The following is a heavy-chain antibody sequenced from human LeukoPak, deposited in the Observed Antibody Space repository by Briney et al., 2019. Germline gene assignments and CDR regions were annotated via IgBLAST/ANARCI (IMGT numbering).Heavy chain of an antibody. CDR1: GGSISSGSYY. CDR2: IYTSGST. Sequence: PSETLSLTCTVSGGSISSGSYYWGWIRQPAGKGLGWIGRIYTSGSTNYNPSLKSRVTISVDTSKNQFSLKLSSVAAADTAVYYCARVVITQGTKSRAVGFDPWGQGTLVTVSS. V-gene: IGHV4-61*02. CDR3: ARVVITQGTKSRAVGFDP. J-gene: IGHJ5*02. D-gene: IGHD1-7*01.